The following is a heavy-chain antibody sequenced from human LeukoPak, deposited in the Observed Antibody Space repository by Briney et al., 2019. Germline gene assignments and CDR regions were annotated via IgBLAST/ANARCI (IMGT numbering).Heavy chain of an antibody. Sequence: PSETLSLTCTVSGDSINNYYWSWIRQPPGKGLEWIGYIFYSGGTKYNPSLKSRVAISIAMSKNQFSLNLNSVTAADTAVYYCARTDINDDSVFDYWGQGTLVTVSS. J-gene: IGHJ4*02. CDR1: GDSINNYY. CDR3: ARTDINDDSVFDY. CDR2: IFYSGGT. D-gene: IGHD3-9*01. V-gene: IGHV4-59*01.